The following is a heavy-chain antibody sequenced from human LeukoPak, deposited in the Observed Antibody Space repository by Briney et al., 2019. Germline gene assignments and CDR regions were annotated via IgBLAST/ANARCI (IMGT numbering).Heavy chain of an antibody. CDR2: IKQDGSEK. Sequence: GGSLRLSCAASGFTFSNAWMSWVRQAPGKGLEWVANIKQDGSEKYYVDSVKGRFTISRDNAKNSLYLQMNSLRAEDTAVYYCARDVAVAVPDVWGKGTTVTVSS. D-gene: IGHD6-19*01. V-gene: IGHV3-7*03. CDR3: ARDVAVAVPDV. CDR1: GFTFSNAW. J-gene: IGHJ6*04.